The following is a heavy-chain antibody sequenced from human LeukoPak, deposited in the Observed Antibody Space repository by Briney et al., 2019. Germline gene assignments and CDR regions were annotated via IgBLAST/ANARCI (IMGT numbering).Heavy chain of an antibody. CDR2: IYTSGST. Sequence: PSETLSLTCTVSGGSISSGSYYWSWIRQPAGKGLEWIGRIYTSGSTNYNPSLKSRVTISVDTSKNQFSLKLSSVTAADTAVYYCARDSMVRGVIVSHDAFDIWGQGTMVTVSS. CDR1: GGSISSGSYY. V-gene: IGHV4-61*02. D-gene: IGHD3-10*01. CDR3: ARDSMVRGVIVSHDAFDI. J-gene: IGHJ3*02.